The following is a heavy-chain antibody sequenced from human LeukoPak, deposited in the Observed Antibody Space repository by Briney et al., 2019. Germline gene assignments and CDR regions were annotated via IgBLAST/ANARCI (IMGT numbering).Heavy chain of an antibody. CDR1: RGSISSYY. CDR3: ARARYVNSFYAFDI. Sequence: SETLSLTCIVSRGSISSYYWSWIRLPPGKGLEWIGYLSKSGNTNYSPSLKSRVTIFGDTSKNQFFLKLSSVTAADTAVYYCARARYVNSFYAFDIWGQGTLVTVSP. CDR2: LSKSGNT. V-gene: IGHV4-59*01. J-gene: IGHJ3*02. D-gene: IGHD3-9*01.